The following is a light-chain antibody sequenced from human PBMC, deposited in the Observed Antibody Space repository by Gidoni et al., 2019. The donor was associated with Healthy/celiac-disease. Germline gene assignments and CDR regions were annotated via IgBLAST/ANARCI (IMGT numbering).Light chain of an antibody. CDR1: QDISNY. CDR3: QQYDNLPIT. V-gene: IGKV1-33*01. CDR2: DAS. Sequence: DIQMTQDPSYLSASVGDRVTITCQASQDISNYLNWYQQKPGKAPKLLIYDASNLETGVTSRFSGSVSGTDFTFTISSLQPEDIATYYCQQYDNLPITFGQGTRLEIK. J-gene: IGKJ5*01.